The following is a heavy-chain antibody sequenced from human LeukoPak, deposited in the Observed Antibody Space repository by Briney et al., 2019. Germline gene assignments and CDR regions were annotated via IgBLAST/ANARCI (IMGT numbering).Heavy chain of an antibody. D-gene: IGHD5-18*01. V-gene: IGHV3-30*03. CDR1: GYSFTSYW. CDR2: ISYDGSNK. CDR3: ARTYSYGYGRDAFDI. Sequence: GESLKISCKGFGYSFTSYWIGWVRQAPGKGLEWVAVISYDGSNKYYADSVKGRFTISRDNSKNTLYLQMNSLRAEDTAVYYCARTYSYGYGRDAFDIWGQGTMVTVSS. J-gene: IGHJ3*02.